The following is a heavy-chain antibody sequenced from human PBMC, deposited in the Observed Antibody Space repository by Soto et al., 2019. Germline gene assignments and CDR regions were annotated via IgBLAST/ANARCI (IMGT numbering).Heavy chain of an antibody. CDR2: ISYDGSNK. CDR3: AKEVQQLALDY. Sequence: GGSLRLSCAASGFTFSSYGMHWVRQAPGKGLEWVAVISYDGSNKYYADSVKGRFTISRDNSKNTLYLQMNSLRAEDTAVYYCAKEVQQLALDYWGQGTLVTVSS. CDR1: GFTFSSYG. D-gene: IGHD6-13*01. J-gene: IGHJ4*02. V-gene: IGHV3-30*18.